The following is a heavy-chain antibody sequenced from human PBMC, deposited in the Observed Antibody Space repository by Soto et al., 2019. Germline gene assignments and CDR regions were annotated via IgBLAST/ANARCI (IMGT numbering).Heavy chain of an antibody. V-gene: IGHV1-69*01. CDR3: ATLTVDTAMENPVDY. CDR2: IIPIFGTA. D-gene: IGHD5-18*01. Sequence: QVKLVQSGAEVKKPGSSVKVSCKASGGTFSSYAISWVRQAPGQGLEWMGGIIPIFGTANYAQKFQGRVTITADESTSTAYMALSSLRSEDTAVYSCATLTVDTAMENPVDYWGQGTLVTVSS. J-gene: IGHJ4*02. CDR1: GGTFSSYA.